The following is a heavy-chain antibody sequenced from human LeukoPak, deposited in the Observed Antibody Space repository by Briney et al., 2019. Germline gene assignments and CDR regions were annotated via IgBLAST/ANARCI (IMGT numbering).Heavy chain of an antibody. D-gene: IGHD6-19*01. CDR2: IYTSGST. CDR3: ARDLAVAGIYNWFDP. J-gene: IGHJ5*02. Sequence: SETLSLTCTVSGGSISSYYWSWIRQPAGKGLEWIGRIYTSGSTNYNPSLKSRVTMSVHTSKNQFSLKLSSVTAADTAVYYCARDLAVAGIYNWFDPWGQGTLVIVSS. CDR1: GGSISSYY. V-gene: IGHV4-4*07.